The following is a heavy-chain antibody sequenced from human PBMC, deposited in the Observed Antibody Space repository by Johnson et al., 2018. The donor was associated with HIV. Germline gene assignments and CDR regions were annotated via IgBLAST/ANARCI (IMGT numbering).Heavy chain of an antibody. V-gene: IGHV3-66*01. D-gene: IGHD5-18*01. J-gene: IGHJ3*02. CDR3: ARAYTYGAFDI. CDR2: IYSGGTT. CDR1: GFTFSSYW. Sequence: VQLVESGGGLVQPGGSLRLSCAASGFTFSSYWMHWVRQAPGKGLVWVSVIYSGGTTYYADSVKGRFTISRDNSKNTLYLQMNSLRAEDTAVYYCARAYTYGAFDIWGQVTMVTVSS.